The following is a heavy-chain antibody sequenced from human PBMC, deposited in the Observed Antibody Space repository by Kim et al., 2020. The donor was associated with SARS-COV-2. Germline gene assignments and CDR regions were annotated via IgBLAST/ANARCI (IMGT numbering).Heavy chain of an antibody. Sequence: GWSLRLSCAASGFTFSSYSMNWVRQAPGKGLEWVSYISSSSSTIYYADSVKGRFTISRDNAKNSLYLQMNSLRDEDTAVYYCARGAHHPSDDFDWLGYYYGMDVWGQGTTVTVSS. CDR1: GFTFSSYS. V-gene: IGHV3-48*02. D-gene: IGHD3-9*01. CDR2: ISSSSSTI. CDR3: ARGAHHPSDDFDWLGYYYGMDV. J-gene: IGHJ6*02.